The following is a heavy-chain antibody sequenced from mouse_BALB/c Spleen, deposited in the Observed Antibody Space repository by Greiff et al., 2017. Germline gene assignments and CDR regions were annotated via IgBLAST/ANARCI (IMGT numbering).Heavy chain of an antibody. V-gene: IGHV1-69*02. CDR2: IYPSDSYT. D-gene: IGHD2-3*01. CDR1: GYTFTSYW. J-gene: IGHJ3*01. Sequence: VQLQQPGAELVRPGASVKLSCKASGYTFTSYWINWVKQRPGQGLEWIGNIYPSDSYTNYNQKFKDKATLTVDKSSSTAYMQLSSPTSEDSAVYYCTRGWLLPAWFAYWGQGTLVTVSA. CDR3: TRGWLLPAWFAY.